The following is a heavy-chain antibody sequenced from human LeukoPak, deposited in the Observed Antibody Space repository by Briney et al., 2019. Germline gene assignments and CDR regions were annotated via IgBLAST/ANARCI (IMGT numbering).Heavy chain of an antibody. CDR1: GFTFSSYS. CDR2: ISSSGSTI. D-gene: IGHD6-6*01. Sequence: GGSLRLSCAASGFTFSSYSMNWVRQAPGKGLEWVSYISSSGSTIYYADSVKGRFTISRDNAKNSLYLQMNSLRAEDTAVYYCAREIRARYYFDYWGQGTLVTVSS. V-gene: IGHV3-48*04. CDR3: AREIRARYYFDY. J-gene: IGHJ4*02.